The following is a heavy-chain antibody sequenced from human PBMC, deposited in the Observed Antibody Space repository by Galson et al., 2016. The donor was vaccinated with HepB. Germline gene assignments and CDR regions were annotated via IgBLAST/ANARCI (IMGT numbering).Heavy chain of an antibody. CDR2: LYPGGRI. Sequence: SLRLSCAASGLIVSNEYMNWVRQAPGKGLEWVSVLYPGGRIHYADSVKGRFTISRDNSKNTLYLQMNSLRAEDTAVYYCARDGYVWGSYRPSRYYHYYMDVWGKGTTVTVSS. CDR3: ARDGYVWGSYRPSRYYHYYMDV. D-gene: IGHD3-16*02. CDR1: GLIVSNEY. V-gene: IGHV3-53*01. J-gene: IGHJ6*03.